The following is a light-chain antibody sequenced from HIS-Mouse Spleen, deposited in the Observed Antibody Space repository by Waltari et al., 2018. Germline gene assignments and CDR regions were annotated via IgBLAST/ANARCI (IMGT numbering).Light chain of an antibody. CDR1: SSNIGHHS. CDR3: GTWDSSLSAWV. CDR2: DNN. V-gene: IGLV1-51*01. Sequence: QSVLTQPPSVSAAPGQKVTISCSGRSSNIGHHSLSWYQQLPGTAPKLLIYDNNKRPSGIPDRFSGSKSGTSATLGITGLQTGDEADYYCGTWDSSLSAWVFGGGTKLTVL. J-gene: IGLJ3*02.